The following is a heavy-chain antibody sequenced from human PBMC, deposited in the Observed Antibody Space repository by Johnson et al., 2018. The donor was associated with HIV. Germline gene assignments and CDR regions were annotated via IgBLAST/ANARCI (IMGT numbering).Heavy chain of an antibody. J-gene: IGHJ3*01. D-gene: IGHD5-18*01. CDR1: GFTFGYYA. CDR2: ISGSGDRT. V-gene: IGHV3-23*04. CDR3: AKERLLHDAFDF. Sequence: VQLVASGGGLARPGRSLRLSCTASGFTFGYYAMSWVRQAPGKGLEWVSVISGSGDRTYDADSVTGRFTISRDKSKNTMYLQMNSLRDEDTAVYHCAKERLLHDAFDFWGQGTMVTVSS.